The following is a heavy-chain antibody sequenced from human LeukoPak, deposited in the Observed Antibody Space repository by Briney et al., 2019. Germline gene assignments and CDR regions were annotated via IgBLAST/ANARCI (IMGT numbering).Heavy chain of an antibody. CDR2: IRYDGSNK. CDR3: AKDRSYCSGGSCITGY. D-gene: IGHD2-15*01. J-gene: IGHJ4*02. V-gene: IGHV3-30*02. CDR1: GFTFSSYG. Sequence: GGSLRLSCAASGFTFSSYGMHWVRQAPGKGLEWVAFIRYDGSNKYYADSVKGRFTISRDNSKNTLYLQMNSLRAEDTAVYYCAKDRSYCSGGSCITGYWGQGTLVTVSS.